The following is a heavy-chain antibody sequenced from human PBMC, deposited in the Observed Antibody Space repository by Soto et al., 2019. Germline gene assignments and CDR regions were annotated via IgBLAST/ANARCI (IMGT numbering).Heavy chain of an antibody. D-gene: IGHD3-10*01. V-gene: IGHV3-73*01. CDR2: IRSKANSYAT. J-gene: IGHJ6*03. Sequence: GGSLILSCAASGFTFSCSAMHWVRQASGKGLEWVGRIRSKANSYATAYAASVKGRFTISRDDSKNTAYLQMNSLKTEDTAVYYCTRQFGGSGSYYMDVWGKGTTVTVSS. CDR1: GFTFSCSA. CDR3: TRQFGGSGSYYMDV.